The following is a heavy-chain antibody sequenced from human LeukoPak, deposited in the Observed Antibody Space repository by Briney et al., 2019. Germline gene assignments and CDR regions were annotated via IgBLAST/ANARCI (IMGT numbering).Heavy chain of an antibody. D-gene: IGHD2-2*01. CDR1: GYSFTSYW. V-gene: IGHV5-51*01. CDR3: ARHSIVVVPAADRGRGYYYYYMDV. Sequence: GESLKISCKGSGYSFTSYWIGWVRPMPGKGLEWMGIIYPGDSDTRYSPSFQGQVTISADKSISTAYLQWSSLKASDTAMYYCARHSIVVVPAADRGRGYYYYYMDVWGKGTTVTVSS. CDR2: IYPGDSDT. J-gene: IGHJ6*03.